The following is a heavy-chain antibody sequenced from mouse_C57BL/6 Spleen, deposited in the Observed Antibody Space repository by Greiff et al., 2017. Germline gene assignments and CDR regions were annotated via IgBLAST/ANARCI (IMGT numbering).Heavy chain of an antibody. Sequence: QVQLQQSGAELVRPGASVTLSCKASGYTFTDYEMHWVKQTPVHGLEWIGAIDPETGGTAYNQKFKGKAILTADKSSSTAYMELRSLTSEDSAVYYCTRSGDIYYGNYEGLDFDYWGQGTTLTVSS. J-gene: IGHJ2*01. CDR2: IDPETGGT. CDR1: GYTFTDYE. D-gene: IGHD2-1*01. CDR3: TRSGDIYYGNYEGLDFDY. V-gene: IGHV1-15*01.